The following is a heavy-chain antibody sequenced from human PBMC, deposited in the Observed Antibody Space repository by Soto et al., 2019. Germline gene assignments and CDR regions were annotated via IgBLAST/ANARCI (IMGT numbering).Heavy chain of an antibody. CDR2: IYYSGST. J-gene: IGHJ5*01. D-gene: IGHD3-10*01. CDR1: GGSIRSNTYY. V-gene: IGHV4-39*01. Sequence: QLQLQESGPGLVKPSETLSLTCTVSGGSIRSNTYYWGWIRQPPGKGLEWVASIYYSGSTYYNPSLKSRFTISVDTSKNFFSLRVTAVTAADTAVYYCARQASSGTYSTPYNWFDSWGQGTLVTVSS. CDR3: ARQASSGTYSTPYNWFDS.